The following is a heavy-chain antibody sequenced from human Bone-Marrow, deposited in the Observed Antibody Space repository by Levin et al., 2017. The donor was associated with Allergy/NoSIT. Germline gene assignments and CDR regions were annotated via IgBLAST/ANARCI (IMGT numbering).Heavy chain of an antibody. CDR3: TSTSGSYFILSHYYYGMDG. CDR1: GFTFGDYA. V-gene: IGHV3-49*03. CDR2: IRSKAYGGTT. D-gene: IGHD1-26*01. J-gene: IGHJ6*02. Sequence: GGSLRLSCTASGFTFGDYAMSWFRQAPGKGLEWVGFIRSKAYGGTTEYAASVKGRFTISRDDSKSIAYLQMNSLKTEDTAVYYCTSTSGSYFILSHYYYGMDGWGQGTTVTVSS.